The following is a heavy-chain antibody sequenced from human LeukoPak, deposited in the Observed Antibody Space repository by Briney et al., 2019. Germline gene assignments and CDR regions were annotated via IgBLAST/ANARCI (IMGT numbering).Heavy chain of an antibody. Sequence: GGSLRLSCAASGFTFSYYAMNWVRQAPGKGLGWVSGISRNSDTIYYADSVKGRFTISRDNSDNTLYLQMNSLRAEDTAVYYCAKVNYYGSVNSYRFNYFDFWGQGTLVTVSS. CDR2: ISRNSDTI. V-gene: IGHV3-23*01. CDR3: AKVNYYGSVNSYRFNYFDF. J-gene: IGHJ4*02. CDR1: GFTFSYYA. D-gene: IGHD3-10*01.